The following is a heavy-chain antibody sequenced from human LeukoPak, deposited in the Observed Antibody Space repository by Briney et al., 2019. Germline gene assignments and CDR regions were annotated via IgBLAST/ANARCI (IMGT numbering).Heavy chain of an antibody. D-gene: IGHD6-25*01. CDR3: VAAAGYYFDY. J-gene: IGHJ4*02. CDR1: GFTFITYS. Sequence: GGSLRLSCAASGFTFITYSMNWVRQAPGKGLAWVSSIDSTSTYIFYADSLKGRVTISRDNAKNSLILHMNSLRAEDTAVYYCVAAAGYYFDYWGRGTLVTVSS. V-gene: IGHV3-21*01. CDR2: IDSTSTYI.